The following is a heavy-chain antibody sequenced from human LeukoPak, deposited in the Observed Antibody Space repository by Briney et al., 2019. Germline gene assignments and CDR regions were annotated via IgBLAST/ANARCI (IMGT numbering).Heavy chain of an antibody. V-gene: IGHV4-31*03. CDR3: ARDRRGVFHSYYYYYGMDV. D-gene: IGHD2-21*01. J-gene: IGHJ6*02. CDR1: GGSISSGGYY. Sequence: PSQTLSLTCTVSGGSISSGGYYWSWIRQHPGKGLEWIRYIYYSGSTYYNPSLKSRVTISVDTSKNQFSLKLSSVTAADTAVYYCARDRRGVFHSYYYYYGMDVWGQGTTVTVSS. CDR2: IYYSGST.